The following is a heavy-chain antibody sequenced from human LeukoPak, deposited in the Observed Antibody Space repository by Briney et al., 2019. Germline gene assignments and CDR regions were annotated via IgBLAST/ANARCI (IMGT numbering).Heavy chain of an antibody. D-gene: IGHD1-1*01. J-gene: IGHJ4*02. CDR2: ISSSSRYI. CDR1: GFTFSSYS. CDR3: AKDPTRFASYLDN. Sequence: GGSLRLSCAASGFTFSSYSMNWVRQAPGKGLEWVSSISSSSRYIYYADSVKGRFTISRDNAKNSLYLQMNSLRAEDTAVYYCAKDPTRFASYLDNWGQGTLVTVSS. V-gene: IGHV3-21*04.